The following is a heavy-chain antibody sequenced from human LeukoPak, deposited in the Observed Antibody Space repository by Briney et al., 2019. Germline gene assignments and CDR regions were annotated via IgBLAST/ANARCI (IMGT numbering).Heavy chain of an antibody. Sequence: PGGALRLSCSASGFIFSNYGMHWVRQAPGKGLEWVAFIHYDGSNKYYADSVKGRFTISRDNSKNTLYLQMNSLRAEDTAVYYCANQRRDSSSSPFRYHFDYWGQGTLVTISS. J-gene: IGHJ4*02. V-gene: IGHV3-30*02. D-gene: IGHD6-6*01. CDR1: GFIFSNYG. CDR2: IHYDGSNK. CDR3: ANQRRDSSSSPFRYHFDY.